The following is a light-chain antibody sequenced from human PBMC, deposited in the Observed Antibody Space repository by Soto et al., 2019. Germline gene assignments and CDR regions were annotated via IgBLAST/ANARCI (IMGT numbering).Light chain of an antibody. CDR2: EVT. CDR1: GSDFGRYNR. Sequence: QSALTQPPSVSGSPGQSVTISCTGTGSDFGRYNRVSWYQHTPGTAPKLLIYEVTNRPSGVPDRFSGSRSGNTASLTVSGLQAEDEGDYFCSSYARRNNLLFGGGTKLTVL. V-gene: IGLV2-18*02. CDR3: SSYARRNNLL. J-gene: IGLJ2*01.